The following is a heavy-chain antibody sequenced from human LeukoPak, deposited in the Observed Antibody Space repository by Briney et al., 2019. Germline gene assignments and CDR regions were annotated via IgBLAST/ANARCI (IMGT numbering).Heavy chain of an antibody. V-gene: IGHV4-59*08. Sequence: SETLSLTCTVPGGSISSYYWSWIRQPPGKGLERNGDSYYSGSTNYNPSLKSRVTISVDTSKNQFSLRLSSVTAADTAVYYSARLASGSYGPLTPFDYWGQGTLVTVSS. CDR1: GGSISSYY. J-gene: IGHJ4*02. CDR2: SYYSGST. D-gene: IGHD1-26*01. CDR3: ARLASGSYGPLTPFDY.